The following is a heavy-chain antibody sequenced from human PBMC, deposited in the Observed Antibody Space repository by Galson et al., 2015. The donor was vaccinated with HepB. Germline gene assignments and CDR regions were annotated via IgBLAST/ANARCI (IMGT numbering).Heavy chain of an antibody. CDR3: ARGDEYASSWYAGYYYVMDV. CDR2: IYYSGST. D-gene: IGHD6-13*01. J-gene: IGHJ6*02. CDR1: GGSISSYF. Sequence: VSGGSISSYFWSWIRQPPGKGLEWIGYIYYSGSTNYNPSLKSRVTISVDTSKNQFSLKLNSVTAADTAVYYCARGDEYASSWYAGYYYVMDVWGQGTTVTVSS. V-gene: IGHV4-59*01.